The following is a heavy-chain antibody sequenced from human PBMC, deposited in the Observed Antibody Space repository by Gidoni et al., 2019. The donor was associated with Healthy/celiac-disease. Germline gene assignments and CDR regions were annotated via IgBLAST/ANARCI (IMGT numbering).Heavy chain of an antibody. Sequence: QVQLQQWGAGLLKPSETLSLTCAVYGGSFSGYSWSWIRQPPGKGLEWIGEINHSGSTNYNPSLKSRVTISVDTSKNQFSLKLSSVTAADTAVYYCARVRPTQRYSYGSGDSDYWGQGTLVTVSS. CDR2: INHSGST. D-gene: IGHD5-18*01. CDR3: ARVRPTQRYSYGSGDSDY. CDR1: GGSFSGYS. J-gene: IGHJ4*02. V-gene: IGHV4-34*01.